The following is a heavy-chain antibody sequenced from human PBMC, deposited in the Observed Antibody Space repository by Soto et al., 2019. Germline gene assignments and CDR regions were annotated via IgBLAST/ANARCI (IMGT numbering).Heavy chain of an antibody. D-gene: IGHD2-2*01. CDR2: IYYSGST. J-gene: IGHJ4*02. Sequence: SETLSLTCTVSGGSISSYYWNWIRQPPGKGLEWIGYIYYSGSTYYNPSLKSRVTISVDTSKNQFPLKLSSVTAADTAVYYCARSSTSANYFDYWGQGTLVTVSS. V-gene: IGHV4-59*12. CDR3: ARSSTSANYFDY. CDR1: GGSISSYY.